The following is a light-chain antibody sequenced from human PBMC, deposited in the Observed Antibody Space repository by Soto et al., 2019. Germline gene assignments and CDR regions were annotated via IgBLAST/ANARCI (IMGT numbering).Light chain of an antibody. Sequence: QSALTQPASVSGSPGQSITISCTGTSSDVGSYNLVSWYQQHPGKAPKLMIYEGSKRPSGVSNRFSGSKSGNTASLTISGFQAEDGVDYSGPYSAGVVNVSGPGTKAT. CDR2: EGS. CDR1: SSDVGSYNL. J-gene: IGLJ1*01. CDR3: PYSAGVVNV. V-gene: IGLV2-23*01.